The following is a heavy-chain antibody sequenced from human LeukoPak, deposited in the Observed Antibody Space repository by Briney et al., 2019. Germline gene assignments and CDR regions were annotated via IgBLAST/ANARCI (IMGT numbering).Heavy chain of an antibody. CDR2: ISISSSYI. CDR1: GFTFSSYS. D-gene: IGHD6-19*01. Sequence: GGSLRLSCAASGFTFSSYSMNWVPQAPGKGLEWVSSISISSSYIYYTDSVKGRFTISRDNAKNSLYLQMNSLRAEDTAVYYCARDGSSGWYHRPFDYWGQGTLVTVSS. J-gene: IGHJ4*02. V-gene: IGHV3-21*01. CDR3: ARDGSSGWYHRPFDY.